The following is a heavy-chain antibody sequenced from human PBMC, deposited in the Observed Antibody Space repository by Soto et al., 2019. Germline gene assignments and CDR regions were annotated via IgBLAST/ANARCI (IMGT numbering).Heavy chain of an antibody. CDR3: ARIAPPYDFWSGYIGNWFDT. J-gene: IGHJ5*02. CDR1: GFTFSDYS. Sequence: EVQLVESGGGLVKPGGSLRLSCAASGFTFSDYSMNWVRQAPGKGLELVSSISRSSSYIYYADSVKGRFTISRDNAENSLYLQMNSMRAEDTAVYSCARIAPPYDFWSGYIGNWFDTCGQGPLVTVSS. CDR2: ISRSSSYI. V-gene: IGHV3-21*01. D-gene: IGHD3-3*01.